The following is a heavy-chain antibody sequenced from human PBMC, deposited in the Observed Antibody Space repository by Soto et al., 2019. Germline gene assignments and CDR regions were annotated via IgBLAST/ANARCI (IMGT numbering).Heavy chain of an antibody. D-gene: IGHD6-13*01. Sequence: QVQLVQSGAEVKKPGSSVKVSCKASGGTFSSYAISWVRQAPGQGLEWMGGIIPIFGTANYAQKFQGRVTITADESTSTAYMELSSLRSEDTAVYYCARHTPEKYSSSWRYYYYYGMDVWGQGTTVTVSS. J-gene: IGHJ6*02. V-gene: IGHV1-69*01. CDR1: GGTFSSYA. CDR2: IIPIFGTA. CDR3: ARHTPEKYSSSWRYYYYYGMDV.